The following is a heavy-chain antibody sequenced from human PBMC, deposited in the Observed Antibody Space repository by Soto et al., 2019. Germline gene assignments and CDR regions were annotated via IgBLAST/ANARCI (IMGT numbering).Heavy chain of an antibody. CDR3: ARDSGGGSCWDY. J-gene: IGHJ4*02. D-gene: IGHD2-15*01. CDR1: GHTFTYCY. V-gene: IGHV1-2*02. Sequence: ASVKVSCKASGHTFTYCYMHWVRQAPGQGLEWMGWINPNSGGTNYAQKFQGRVTMTRDTSTSTVYMELSSLRSEDTAVYYCARDSGGGSCWDYWGQGTLVTVSS. CDR2: INPNSGGT.